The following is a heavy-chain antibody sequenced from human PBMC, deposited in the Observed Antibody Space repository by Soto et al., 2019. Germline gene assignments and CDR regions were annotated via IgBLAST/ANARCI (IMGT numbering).Heavy chain of an antibody. V-gene: IGHV4-31*03. Sequence: SETLSLTCTVSGGSISSGGYYWSRIRQHPGKGLEWIGYIYYSGSTYYNPSLKSRVTISVDTSKNQFSLKLSSVTAADTAVYYCARDSRVANYDFWSGYPDRAFDIWGQGTMVTVSS. CDR2: IYYSGST. CDR3: ARDSRVANYDFWSGYPDRAFDI. J-gene: IGHJ3*02. D-gene: IGHD3-3*01. CDR1: GGSISSGGYY.